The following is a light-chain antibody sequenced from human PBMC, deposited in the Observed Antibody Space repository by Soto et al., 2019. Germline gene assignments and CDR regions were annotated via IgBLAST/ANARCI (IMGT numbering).Light chain of an antibody. Sequence: EIVMTQSPAILSVSPGERATLSCRASQSVSSNLAWYQQKPGQAPRLLIYGASTRATGIPARFSGSGSGSEFTLTLSSLQSEDFAVYYCQQYNNWPLSFGGGTMVEIK. J-gene: IGKJ4*01. V-gene: IGKV3D-15*01. CDR3: QQYNNWPLS. CDR2: GAS. CDR1: QSVSSN.